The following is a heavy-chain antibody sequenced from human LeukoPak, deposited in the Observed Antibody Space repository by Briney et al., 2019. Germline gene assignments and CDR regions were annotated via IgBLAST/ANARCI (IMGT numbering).Heavy chain of an antibody. V-gene: IGHV3-23*01. CDR3: AKDRRACSSSSCYYRFDY. D-gene: IGHD2-2*01. Sequence: QPGGSLRLSCAASEFTFSSYAMSWVRQAPGKGLEWVSAIRENGGSTYYADSVKGRFTISRDNSKNTVYLQMNSLRAEDTAVYYCAKDRRACSSSSCYYRFDYWGKGTLVTVSS. CDR2: IRENGGST. CDR1: EFTFSSYA. J-gene: IGHJ4*02.